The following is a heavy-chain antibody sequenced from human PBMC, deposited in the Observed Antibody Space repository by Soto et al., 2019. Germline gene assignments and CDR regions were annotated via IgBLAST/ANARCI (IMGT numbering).Heavy chain of an antibody. Sequence: EVQLLESGGGLVQPGGSLRLSCAASGFTFSSYGMSWLRQAPGKGLEWVSSISNSGDSAYYEDSVEGRFTISRDNSKNTLYLDLNSLRAEDTALYYCARDRLASVVIEGTFYWGQGTLVTVSS. V-gene: IGHV3-23*01. CDR1: GFTFSSYG. CDR3: ARDRLASVVIEGTFY. D-gene: IGHD2-15*01. J-gene: IGHJ4*02. CDR2: ISNSGDSA.